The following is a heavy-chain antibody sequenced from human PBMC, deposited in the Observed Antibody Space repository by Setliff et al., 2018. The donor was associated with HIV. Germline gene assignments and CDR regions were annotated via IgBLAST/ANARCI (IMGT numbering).Heavy chain of an antibody. J-gene: IGHJ6*03. CDR2: VYFSGRA. CDR1: GGSISSSSYY. CDR3: ARLEYYYYMDV. Sequence: SETLSLTCTVSGGSISSSSYYWAWIRQPPGKGLEYIGSVYFSGRAYYNPSLKSRVTISLDTSKNQFSLKLSSVTAADTAVYCCARLEYYYYMDVWGNGTTVTAP. V-gene: IGHV4-39*01.